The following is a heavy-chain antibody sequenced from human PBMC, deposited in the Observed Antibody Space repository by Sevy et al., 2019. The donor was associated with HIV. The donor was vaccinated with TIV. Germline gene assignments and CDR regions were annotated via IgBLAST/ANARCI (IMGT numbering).Heavy chain of an antibody. V-gene: IGHV3-23*01. CDR2: ISGSGGST. J-gene: IGHJ4*02. CDR1: GFTFSSYA. D-gene: IGHD4-17*01. Sequence: GGSLRLSCAASGFTFSSYAMSWVRPAPGKGLEWVSAISGSGGSTDYADSVKGRFTISRDNSKNTLYLQMNSLRAEDTAVYYCAKDLQWLMIEEEGDYVYWGQGTLVTVS. CDR3: AKDLQWLMIEEEGDYVY.